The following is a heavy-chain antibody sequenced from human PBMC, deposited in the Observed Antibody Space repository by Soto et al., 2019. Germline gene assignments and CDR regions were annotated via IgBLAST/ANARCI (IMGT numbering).Heavy chain of an antibody. CDR1: GFTFSSYA. V-gene: IGHV3-23*01. CDR3: ARDYYDSSGYYRPPIGPIDY. D-gene: IGHD3-22*01. Sequence: PGGSLRLSCAASGFTFSSYAMSWVRQAPGKGLEWVSAISGSGGSTYYADSVKGRFTISRDNSKNTLYLQMNSLRAEDTAVYYCARDYYDSSGYYRPPIGPIDYWGQGTLVTVSS. CDR2: ISGSGGST. J-gene: IGHJ4*02.